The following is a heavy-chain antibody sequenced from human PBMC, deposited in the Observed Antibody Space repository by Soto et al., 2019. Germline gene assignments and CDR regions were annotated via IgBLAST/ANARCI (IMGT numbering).Heavy chain of an antibody. CDR1: GFPFSDYA. Sequence: QVQLVESGGGVVQPGRSLRLSCAASGFPFSDYAMHWVREVPGKGLKWVAVISFDGSNTYYADSVKGRFTVSRDNSKHTLSLQMSSLRSDDTALYYCAKALRGGCDYWGQGALVTVSS. V-gene: IGHV3-30*18. J-gene: IGHJ4*02. D-gene: IGHD2-8*02. CDR3: AKALRGGCDY. CDR2: ISFDGSNT.